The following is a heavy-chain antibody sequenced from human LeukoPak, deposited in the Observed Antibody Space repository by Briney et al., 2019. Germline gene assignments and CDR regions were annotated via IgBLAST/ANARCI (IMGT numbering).Heavy chain of an antibody. V-gene: IGHV4-39*07. CDR3: AREEDGDYDFDY. D-gene: IGHD4-17*01. J-gene: IGHJ4*02. CDR2: IYYSGST. Sequence: PETLSLTCTVSGGSISSSSHYWGWIRQPPGKGLEWIGSIYYSGSTYYNPSLKSRVIISVDTSKNQFSLKLSSVTAADTAVYYCAREEDGDYDFDYWGQGTLVTVSS. CDR1: GGSISSSSHY.